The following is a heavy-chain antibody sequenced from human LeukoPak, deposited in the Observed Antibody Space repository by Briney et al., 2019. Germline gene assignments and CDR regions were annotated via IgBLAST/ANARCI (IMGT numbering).Heavy chain of an antibody. V-gene: IGHV3-23*01. CDR2: ISGSGGST. Sequence: GGSLRLSCAASGFTFSSYAMSWVRQAPGKGLEWVSAISGSGGSTYYADSVKGRFTISGDNSKNTLYLQMNSLRAEDTAVYYCAKSPPLYCGGDCYLFDYWGREPWSPSPQ. CDR1: GFTFSSYA. D-gene: IGHD2-21*02. J-gene: IGHJ4*02. CDR3: AKSPPLYCGGDCYLFDY.